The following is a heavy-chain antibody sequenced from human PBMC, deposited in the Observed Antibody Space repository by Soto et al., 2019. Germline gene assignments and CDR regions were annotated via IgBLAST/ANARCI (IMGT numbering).Heavy chain of an antibody. Sequence: PGGSLRLSCAVSGFTFSDYYMTWIRQAPGEGPEWVSYISGGGGDIKYADSVKGRFTISRDNVKNSLFLQMNSLRAEDTAVYYCSRAPRPRDVGGKGTTVTVS. V-gene: IGHV3-11*01. J-gene: IGHJ6*03. CDR2: ISGGGGDI. CDR3: SRAPRPRDV. CDR1: GFTFSDYY.